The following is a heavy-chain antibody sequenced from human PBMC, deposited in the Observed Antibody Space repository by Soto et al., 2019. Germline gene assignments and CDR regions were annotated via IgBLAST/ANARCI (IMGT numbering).Heavy chain of an antibody. CDR3: ARRGINECELGDAFDI. V-gene: IGHV5-51*01. Sequence: PGESLKISCKGSGYSFTSYWIGWVRQMPGKGLEWMGIIYPGDSDTRYSPSFQGQVTISADKSISTAYLQWSSLKASDTAMYYCARRGINECELGDAFDIWGRGTMVTVSS. CDR2: IYPGDSDT. D-gene: IGHD1-26*01. CDR1: GYSFTSYW. J-gene: IGHJ3*02.